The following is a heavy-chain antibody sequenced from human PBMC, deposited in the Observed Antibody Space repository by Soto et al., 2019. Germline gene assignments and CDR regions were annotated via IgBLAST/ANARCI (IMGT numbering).Heavy chain of an antibody. CDR2: MNPNSGNT. Sequence: ASVKVSCKASGYTFTSYDINWVRQATGQGLEWMGWMNPNSGNTGYAQKFQGRVTMTRNTSISTAYMELSSLRSEDTAVYYCARGDVLRFLHYYYMEVWGKGTTVTVSS. CDR3: ARGDVLRFLHYYYMEV. V-gene: IGHV1-8*01. D-gene: IGHD3-3*01. J-gene: IGHJ6*03. CDR1: GYTFTSYD.